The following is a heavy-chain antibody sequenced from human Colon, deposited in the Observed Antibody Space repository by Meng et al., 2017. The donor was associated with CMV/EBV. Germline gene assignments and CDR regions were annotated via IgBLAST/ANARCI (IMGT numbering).Heavy chain of an antibody. CDR1: GGSVSSGSYY. J-gene: IGHJ6*02. CDR2: FYYSGST. V-gene: IGHV4-61*01. CDR3: ARVLNYYGSGSSDYYYGMDV. Sequence: SETLSLTCTASGGSVSSGSYYWSWIRQPPGKGLEWMGYFYYSGSTNYNPSLKSRVTISVDTSKNQFSLKLSSVTAANTAVYYCARVLNYYGSGSSDYYYGMDVWGQGTTVTVSS. D-gene: IGHD3-10*01.